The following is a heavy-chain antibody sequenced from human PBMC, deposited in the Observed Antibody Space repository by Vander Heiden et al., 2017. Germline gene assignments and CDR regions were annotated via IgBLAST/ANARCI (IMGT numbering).Heavy chain of an antibody. CDR3: ASGTVRRGRSHHPGAFDI. V-gene: IGHV3-23*01. Sequence: EVQLLESGGGLVQPGGSLRLSPSASGTTFSSYAMSWVRQAPGKGLEWVSAISGSGGSTYDADSVKGRFTISRDNSKNTLYLQMNSLRAEDTAVYYCASGTVRRGRSHHPGAFDIWGQGTMVTVSS. J-gene: IGHJ3*02. CDR2: ISGSGGST. CDR1: GTTFSSYA. D-gene: IGHD1-26*01.